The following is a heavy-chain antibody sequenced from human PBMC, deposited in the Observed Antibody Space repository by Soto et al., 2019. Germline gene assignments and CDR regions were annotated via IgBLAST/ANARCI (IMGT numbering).Heavy chain of an antibody. CDR2: IYSGGST. Sequence: GGSLRLSCAASGFTFSSYGMHWVRQAPGKGLEWVSVIYSGGSTYYADSVKGRFTISRDNSKNTLYLQMNSLRAEDTAAYYCARDIRGIAASWGQGTLVTVSS. V-gene: IGHV3-NL1*01. CDR1: GFTFSSYG. J-gene: IGHJ4*02. CDR3: ARDIRGIAAS. D-gene: IGHD6-25*01.